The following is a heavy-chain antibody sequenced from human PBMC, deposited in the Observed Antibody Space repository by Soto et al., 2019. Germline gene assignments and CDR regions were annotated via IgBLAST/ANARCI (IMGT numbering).Heavy chain of an antibody. CDR1: GFTVSSNY. CDR2: IYSGGST. Sequence: PGGSLRLSCAASGFTVSSNYMSWVRQAPGKGLEWVSVIYSGGSTYYADSVKGRFTISRDNSKNTLYLQMNSLRAEDTAVYYCARDRREELRGYYYYYGMDVWGQGTTVTVSS. J-gene: IGHJ6*02. V-gene: IGHV3-53*01. D-gene: IGHD1-7*01. CDR3: ARDRREELRGYYYYYGMDV.